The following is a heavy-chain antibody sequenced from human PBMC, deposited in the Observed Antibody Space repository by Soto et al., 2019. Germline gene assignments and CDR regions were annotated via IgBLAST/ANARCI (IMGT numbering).Heavy chain of an antibody. V-gene: IGHV4-31*03. J-gene: IGHJ4*02. CDR2: IYYSGST. CDR1: GGSISSGGYY. Sequence: SETLSLTCTVSGGSISSGGYYWSWIRQHPGKGLEWIGYIYYSGSTYYNPSLKSRVTISKDTSKNQFSLKLSSVTAADTAVYYCARGPLNYDFYYFDYWGQGTLVTVSS. D-gene: IGHD3-3*01. CDR3: ARGPLNYDFYYFDY.